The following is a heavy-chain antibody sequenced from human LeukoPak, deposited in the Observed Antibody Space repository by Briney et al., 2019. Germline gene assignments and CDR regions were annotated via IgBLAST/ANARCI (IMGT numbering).Heavy chain of an antibody. V-gene: IGHV1-24*01. J-gene: IGHJ4*02. CDR3: ATIAPGDLFDS. D-gene: IGHD7-27*01. Sequence: ASVRVSCKVSGSTLTEFSIHWVRQVPGKGLEWMGGFVPEDDETIYAQSFQGRVTMTEDTSTDTAYMELSSLRSEDTAMYYCATIAPGDLFDSWGQGTLVTVSS. CDR1: GSTLTEFS. CDR2: FVPEDDET.